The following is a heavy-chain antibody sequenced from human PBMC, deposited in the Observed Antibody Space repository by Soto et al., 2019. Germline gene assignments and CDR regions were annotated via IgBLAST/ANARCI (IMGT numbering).Heavy chain of an antibody. CDR1: GDSVSINSSA. Sequence: SQTLSLTCPISGDSVSINSSAWNWICQSPSKCLEWLGRTYYSSKWYNDYAVSVKSRITINPDTSKNQFSLQLNSVTPEDTAVYYCARGRQLYGSLIGYYFDEWGKGNLVTVGS. J-gene: IGHJ4*02. V-gene: IGHV6-1*01. CDR2: TYYSSKWYN. CDR3: ARGRQLYGSLIGYYFDE. D-gene: IGHD3-10*01.